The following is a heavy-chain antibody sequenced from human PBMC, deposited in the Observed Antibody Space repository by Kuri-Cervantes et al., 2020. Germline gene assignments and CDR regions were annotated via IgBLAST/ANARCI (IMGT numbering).Heavy chain of an antibody. CDR3: ARHLGPASSSWSLGDY. Sequence: SETLSLTCAVYGVSFNYYYWGWIRQPPGKGLEWIGSIYHSGSTYYNPSLKSRVTISIDTSKNQFSLNLSSVTAADTAVYYCARHLGPASSSWSLGDYWGQGTLVTVSS. CDR1: GVSFNYYY. V-gene: IGHV4-38-2*01. J-gene: IGHJ4*02. CDR2: IYHSGST. D-gene: IGHD6-13*01.